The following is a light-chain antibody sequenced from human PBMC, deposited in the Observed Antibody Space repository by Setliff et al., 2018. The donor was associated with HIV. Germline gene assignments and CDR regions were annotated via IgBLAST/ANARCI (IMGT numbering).Light chain of an antibody. V-gene: IGLV2-14*03. Sequence: QSALTQPASVSGSPGQSVTISCTGASSDVGRYDYVSWYQQHPGKAPKLMIYDVTKRPSGVSNRFSGSKSGNTASLTISGLQAGDEADYYCSSYTTSSTKNVFGTGTKV. CDR1: SSDVGRYDY. CDR3: SSYTTSSTKNV. J-gene: IGLJ1*01. CDR2: DVT.